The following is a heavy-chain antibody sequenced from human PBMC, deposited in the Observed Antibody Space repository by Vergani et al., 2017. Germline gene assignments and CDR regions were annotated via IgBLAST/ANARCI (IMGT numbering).Heavy chain of an antibody. J-gene: IGHJ4*02. V-gene: IGHV3-30*04. CDR2: ISYDGSNK. CDR3: ARGRIAAAGTVRYFDY. CDR1: GFTFSSYA. D-gene: IGHD6-13*01. Sequence: QVQLVESGGGVVQPGRSLRLSCAASGFTFSSYAMHWVRQAPGKGLEWVAVISYDGSNKYYADSVKGRFTISRDNSKNTLYLQMNSLRAEDTAVYYCARGRIAAAGTVRYFDYWGQGTLVTVSS.